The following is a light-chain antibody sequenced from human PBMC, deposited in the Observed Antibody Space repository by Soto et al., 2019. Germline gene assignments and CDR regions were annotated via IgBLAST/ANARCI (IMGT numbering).Light chain of an antibody. Sequence: DIQMTQSPSTLSASVGDRVTITCRASQNIYSWLAWYQQKPGKAPKLLIYDASTLERGVPSRFSGSGSGTEFTLTFSSLQPDDFATYYCQHYNSCSGYTLGPGTKVDI. CDR3: QHYNSCSGYT. CDR2: DAS. J-gene: IGKJ3*01. CDR1: QNIYSW. V-gene: IGKV1-5*01.